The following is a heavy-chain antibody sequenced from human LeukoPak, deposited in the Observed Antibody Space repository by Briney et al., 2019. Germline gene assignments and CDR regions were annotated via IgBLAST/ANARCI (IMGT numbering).Heavy chain of an antibody. V-gene: IGHV3-30-3*01. CDR1: GFTFSSYA. CDR3: ARVPHYYDDYYYYYGMDV. Sequence: GGSLRLSCAASGFTFSSYAMHWVRQAPGKGLEWVAVISYDGSNKYYADSVKGRFTISRDNSKNTLYLQMNSLRAEDTAVYYCARVPHYYDDYYYYYGMDVWGQGTTDTVSS. J-gene: IGHJ6*02. D-gene: IGHD3-22*01. CDR2: ISYDGSNK.